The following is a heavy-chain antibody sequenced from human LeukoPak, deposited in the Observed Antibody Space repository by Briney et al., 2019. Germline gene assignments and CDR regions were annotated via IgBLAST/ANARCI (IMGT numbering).Heavy chain of an antibody. D-gene: IGHD3-10*01. J-gene: IGHJ4*02. CDR2: INSGSGTT. Sequence: GGSLSLSCPASGFIFSSAVMSWVRQAPGKELEWVSAINSGSGTTYAESVKGRFTISRDNSRNTLYLQMNTLRAEDTAVYYCAKGSAGAGRYRPFDYCGQGTLVTVSS. CDR1: GFIFSSAV. V-gene: IGHV3-23*01. CDR3: AKGSAGAGRYRPFDY.